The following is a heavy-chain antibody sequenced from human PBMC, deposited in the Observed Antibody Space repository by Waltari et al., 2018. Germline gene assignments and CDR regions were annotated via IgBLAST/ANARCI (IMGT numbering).Heavy chain of an antibody. V-gene: IGHV3-7*01. Sequence: DVQLVESGGGLVQPGGSLRLSCVVSGFDFSNFWMIWARQAPGKGLELVANIKKDGSEIHYVDSVKGRFTISRDNAKKSVDLQMNSLRVEDTAVYFCVRVGEENSNSQYRWFDAWGQGSLVTVSS. J-gene: IGHJ5*02. CDR2: IKKDGSEI. CDR1: GFDFSNFW. CDR3: VRVGEENSNSQYRWFDA. D-gene: IGHD3-16*02.